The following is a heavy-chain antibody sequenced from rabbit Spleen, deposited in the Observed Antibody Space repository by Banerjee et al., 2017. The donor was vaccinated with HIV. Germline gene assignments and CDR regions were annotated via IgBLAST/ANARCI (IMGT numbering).Heavy chain of an antibody. CDR2: IDTTSVNT. V-gene: IGHV1S40*01. J-gene: IGHJ6*01. CDR1: GFDFSSRYY. D-gene: IGHD4-2*01. Sequence: QSLEESGGDLVKPGASLTLTCKASGFDFSSRYYMCWVRQAPGKGLELIACIDTTSVNTADATWAKGRFTISKTSSTTVTLQLNSLTAADTATYFCARWDWSRRSAGYGLDLWGP. CDR3: ARWDWSRRSAGYGLDL.